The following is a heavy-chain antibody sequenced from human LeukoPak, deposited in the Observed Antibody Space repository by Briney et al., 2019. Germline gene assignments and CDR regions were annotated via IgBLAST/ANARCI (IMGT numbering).Heavy chain of an antibody. J-gene: IGHJ3*01. Sequence: PGGSLRLSCAASGFTFSSYAMNWIRQAPGKGLEWISYITSSSSDTQYADSVKGRFTISRDNTKNSLYLQMNSLSADDTAVYYCVRDLSGTFSYHTFTFWGQGTMVTVSS. CDR1: GFTFSSYA. CDR2: ITSSSSDT. CDR3: VRDLSGTFSYHTFTF. V-gene: IGHV3-11*06. D-gene: IGHD1-26*01.